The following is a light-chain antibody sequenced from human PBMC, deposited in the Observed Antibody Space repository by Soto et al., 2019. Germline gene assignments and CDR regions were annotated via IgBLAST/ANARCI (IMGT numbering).Light chain of an antibody. Sequence: QPVLTQPPSASGTPGQRVTISCSGSSSNIGNNHVSWYQQLPGTAPKLLICRNNQRPSGVPDRFSGSKSGTSASLAISGLRSEDEADYYCAAWDDSLSGPVFGGGTKLTVL. V-gene: IGLV1-47*01. CDR2: RNN. CDR3: AAWDDSLSGPV. CDR1: SSNIGNNH. J-gene: IGLJ2*01.